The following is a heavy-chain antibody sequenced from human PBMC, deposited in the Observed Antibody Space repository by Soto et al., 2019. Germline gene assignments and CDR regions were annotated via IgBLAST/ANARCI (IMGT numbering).Heavy chain of an antibody. D-gene: IGHD3-10*01. CDR1: GFTLSSYG. J-gene: IGHJ4*02. V-gene: IGHV3-30*18. CDR3: AKDWGRSRGVMDY. CDR2: TSHDGSNR. Sequence: QVQLVESGGGVVQPGTSLRLSCAVSGFTLSSYGMHWVRQAPGKGLEWVAVTSHDGSNRQYADSVKGRFTISRDNAKNTLFLQMNSLRPEDTAVYYCAKDWGRSRGVMDYWGLGTLVTVSS.